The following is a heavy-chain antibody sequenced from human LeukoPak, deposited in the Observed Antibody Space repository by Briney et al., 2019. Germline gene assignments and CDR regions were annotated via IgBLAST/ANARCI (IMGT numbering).Heavy chain of an antibody. J-gene: IGHJ4*02. CDR1: GFTFSSYW. Sequence: PGGSLRLSCAASGFTFSSYWMRWVRQTPGKGLVWVSRINGAGSSISYADSVKGRVTISRDNAKNTLYLQMNNLRAEDAAVYYCARGGDYKNDYWGQGTLVTVSS. CDR2: INGAGSSI. CDR3: ARGGDYKNDY. D-gene: IGHD4-17*01. V-gene: IGHV3-74*01.